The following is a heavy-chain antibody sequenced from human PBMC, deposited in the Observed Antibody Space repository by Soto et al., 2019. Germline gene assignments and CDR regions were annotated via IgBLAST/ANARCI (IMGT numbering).Heavy chain of an antibody. J-gene: IGHJ4*02. CDR1: GGSISSSSYY. CDR3: ARSPAYYYDSSGYYPRYYFDY. D-gene: IGHD3-22*01. Sequence: SETLSLTCTVYGGSISSSSYYWGWIRQPPGKGLEWIGSIYYSGSTYYNPSLKSRVTISVDTSKNQFSLKLSSVTAADTAVYYCARSPAYYYDSSGYYPRYYFDYWGQGTLVTVSS. CDR2: IYYSGST. V-gene: IGHV4-39*01.